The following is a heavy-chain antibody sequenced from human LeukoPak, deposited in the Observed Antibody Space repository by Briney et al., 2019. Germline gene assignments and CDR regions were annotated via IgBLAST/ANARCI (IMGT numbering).Heavy chain of an antibody. D-gene: IGHD3-22*01. CDR2: ISAYNGNT. V-gene: IGHV1-18*01. CDR1: GYTFTSYG. CDR3: ARGADPLYYYDSSGYSEYFQH. J-gene: IGHJ1*01. Sequence: ASVKVSCKASGYTFTSYGISWVRQAPGQGLEWMGWISAYNGNTNYAQKLQGRVTMTTDTSTSTAYMELRSLRSDDTAVYYCARGADPLYYYDSSGYSEYFQHWGQGTLVTVS.